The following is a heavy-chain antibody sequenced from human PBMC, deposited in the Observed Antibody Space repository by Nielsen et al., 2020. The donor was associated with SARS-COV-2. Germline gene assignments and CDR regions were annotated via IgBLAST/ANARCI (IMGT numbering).Heavy chain of an antibody. Sequence: GGSLRLSCSASGFTFSSYAMYWVRQAPGKGLEYVSAISSNGGRTYYADSVKGRFTISRDNSKNTLYLQMSSLRAEDTAVYYCVKGAVDGSYSVDYWGQGTLVTVSS. CDR3: VKGAVDGSYSVDY. J-gene: IGHJ4*02. CDR2: ISSNGGRT. CDR1: GFTFSSYA. V-gene: IGHV3-64D*09. D-gene: IGHD1-26*01.